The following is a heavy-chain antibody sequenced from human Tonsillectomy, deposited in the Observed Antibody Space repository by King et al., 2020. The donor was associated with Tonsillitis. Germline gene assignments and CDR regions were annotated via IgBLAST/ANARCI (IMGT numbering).Heavy chain of an antibody. D-gene: IGHD4-17*01. J-gene: IGHJ4*02. Sequence: VQLVESGGGVVQPGRSLRLSCAASGFTFSSYGMHWVRQAPGKGLEWVALIWYDGSNKYYADSVKGRFTISRDNSKNTLYLQMNSLRAEDTAVYYCARDHSYGDYTHFDYWGQGTLVTVSS. CDR2: IWYDGSNK. CDR1: GFTFSSYG. V-gene: IGHV3-33*01. CDR3: ARDHSYGDYTHFDY.